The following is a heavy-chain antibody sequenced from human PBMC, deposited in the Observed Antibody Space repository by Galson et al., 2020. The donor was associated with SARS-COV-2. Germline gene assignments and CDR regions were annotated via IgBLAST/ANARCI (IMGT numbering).Heavy chain of an antibody. CDR3: ARHSPPYYYDSSGRGSFDY. CDR1: GHSFTSYW. J-gene: IGHJ4*02. D-gene: IGHD3-22*01. CDR2: IYPGDSDT. Sequence: GESLKISCKGSGHSFTSYWIGWVRQKPGKGLERMGIIYPGDSDTRYSPSFQGQVTISADKSISTAYLQWSSLKASDTAMYYCARHSPPYYYDSSGRGSFDYWGQGTLVTVSS. V-gene: IGHV5-51*01.